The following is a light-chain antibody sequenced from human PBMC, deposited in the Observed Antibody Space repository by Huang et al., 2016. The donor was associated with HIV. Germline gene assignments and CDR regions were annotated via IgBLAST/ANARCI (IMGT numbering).Light chain of an antibody. CDR2: GAS. J-gene: IGKJ1*01. CDR3: HQYNNWPPWT. V-gene: IGKV3-15*01. Sequence: DIMMTQSPATLSVSPGERATLSCRASQSVSSNLAWYQQKPGQAPRLLIFGASTRATGIPARFSGSWSGTDFTLTINSLQSEDFAIYYCHQYNNWPPWTFGQGTKVEIK. CDR1: QSVSSN.